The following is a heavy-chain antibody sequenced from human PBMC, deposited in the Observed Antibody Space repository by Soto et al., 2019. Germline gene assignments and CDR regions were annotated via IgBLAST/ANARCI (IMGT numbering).Heavy chain of an antibody. Sequence: ASVKVSFKASGGTFSSYAISWVRQAPGQGLEWMGGIIPIFGTANYAQKFQGRVTITADESTSTAYMELSSLRSEDTAVYYCAGIAAAGTIGVDYWGQGTLVTVSS. V-gene: IGHV1-69*13. CDR1: GGTFSSYA. CDR3: AGIAAAGTIGVDY. J-gene: IGHJ4*02. CDR2: IIPIFGTA. D-gene: IGHD6-13*01.